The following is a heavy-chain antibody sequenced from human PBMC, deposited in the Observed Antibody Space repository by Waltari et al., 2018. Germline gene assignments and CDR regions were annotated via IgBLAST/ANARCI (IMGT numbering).Heavy chain of an antibody. CDR3: ASLYSSGCYDY. D-gene: IGHD6-19*01. Sequence: QVQLQESGPGLVKPSETLSLTCAVSGYSISSGYYWGWIRQPPGKGLEWIGSIYQRGSTYDNPTLKGRVTISVDTSKNQFSLKLSSVTAADTAVYYCASLYSSGCYDYWGQGTLVTVSS. CDR1: GYSISSGYY. V-gene: IGHV4-38-2*01. CDR2: IYQRGST. J-gene: IGHJ4*02.